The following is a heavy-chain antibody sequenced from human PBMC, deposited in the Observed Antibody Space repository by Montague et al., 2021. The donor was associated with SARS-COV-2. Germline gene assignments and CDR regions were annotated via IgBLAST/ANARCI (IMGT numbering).Heavy chain of an antibody. V-gene: IGHV4-4*02. CDR1: GGGSISSSHW. Sequence: SETLSLTCTVSGGGSISSSHWWSWVRQPPGKGLEWIGEIYHDGSTNYNPSPKSRLTISVDKSKNQFSLKLSSVTAADTAVYYCARFTSMGSGSYYIFDYWGQGTLVTVSS. D-gene: IGHD1-26*01. J-gene: IGHJ4*02. CDR2: IYHDGST. CDR3: ARFTSMGSGSYYIFDY.